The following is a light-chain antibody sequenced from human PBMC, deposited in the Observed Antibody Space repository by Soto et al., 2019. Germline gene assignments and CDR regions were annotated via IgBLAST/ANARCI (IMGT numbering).Light chain of an antibody. Sequence: EIGMTQSPSTLSVSPGDRAALSCRASQSVSSNLAWYQQKPGNAPRLLIYGASNRATGIPDRFSGSGSGTDFTLTISRLQPEDFAVYYCQQYGSSPWTFGQGTKVDIK. V-gene: IGKV3-20*01. CDR3: QQYGSSPWT. CDR1: QSVSSN. CDR2: GAS. J-gene: IGKJ1*01.